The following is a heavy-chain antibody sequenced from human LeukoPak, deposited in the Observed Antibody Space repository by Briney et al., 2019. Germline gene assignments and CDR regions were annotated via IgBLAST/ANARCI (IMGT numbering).Heavy chain of an antibody. J-gene: IGHJ6*02. CDR1: GGSISSGGYY. Sequence: SQTLSLTCTVSGGSISSGGYYWSWIRQHPGKGLEWIGYIYYSGSTYYNPSLKSRVTISVDTSKNQFSLKLSSVTAADPAVYYCARLNAAAGMDVWGQGTTVTVSS. CDR3: ARLNAAAGMDV. CDR2: IYYSGST. V-gene: IGHV4-31*03. D-gene: IGHD6-13*01.